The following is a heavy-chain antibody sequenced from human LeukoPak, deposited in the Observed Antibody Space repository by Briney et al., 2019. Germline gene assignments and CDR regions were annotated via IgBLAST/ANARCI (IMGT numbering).Heavy chain of an antibody. CDR3: ARAALRYFDYYYYGMDV. J-gene: IGHJ6*02. CDR1: GGSISSYY. D-gene: IGHD3-9*01. V-gene: IGHV4-59*01. CDR2: IYYSGST. Sequence: SQTLSLTCTVSGGSISSYYWSWIRQPPGKGLEWIGCIYYSGSTNYNPSLKSRVTISVDTSKNQFSLKLSSVTAADTAVYYCARAALRYFDYYYYGMDVWGQGTTVTVSS.